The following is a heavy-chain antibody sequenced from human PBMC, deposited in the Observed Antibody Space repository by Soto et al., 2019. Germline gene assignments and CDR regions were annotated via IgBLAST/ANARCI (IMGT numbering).Heavy chain of an antibody. J-gene: IGHJ4*02. V-gene: IGHV1-69*01. Sequence: QVQLVQSGPEVKKPGSSVKVSCKASGDTFNSYVITWVRQAPGQGLEWLGGIITAFGTTSYAQNFQDRLTITADAAATTDHMELSSLTSDDTAMYSCTRSYGYTFGGSLDNWGQGTLVTVSS. CDR3: TRSYGYTFGGSLDN. CDR1: GDTFNSYV. D-gene: IGHD5-18*01. CDR2: IITAFGTT.